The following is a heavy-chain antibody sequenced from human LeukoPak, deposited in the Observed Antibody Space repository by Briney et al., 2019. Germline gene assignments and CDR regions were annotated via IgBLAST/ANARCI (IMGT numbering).Heavy chain of an antibody. D-gene: IGHD3-10*01. Sequence: PGGSVRLSCAASGSTFSDYYMSWIRQAPGKRLEWVSYISSSSSYTNYADSVKGRFTISRDNAKNSLYLQMNSLRAEDTAVYYCARVPMVRGVISNVFDYWGQGTLVTVSS. CDR3: ARVPMVRGVISNVFDY. CDR2: ISSSSSYT. CDR1: GSTFSDYY. J-gene: IGHJ4*02. V-gene: IGHV3-11*06.